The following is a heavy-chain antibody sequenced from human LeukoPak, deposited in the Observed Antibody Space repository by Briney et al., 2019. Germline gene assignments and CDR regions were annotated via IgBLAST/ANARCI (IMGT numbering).Heavy chain of an antibody. V-gene: IGHV4-34*01. CDR2: INHSGGT. CDR3: ARGVDYYGV. D-gene: IGHD3-10*01. Sequence: SETLSLTCAVYGGSFSGYSWNWIRQPPMKELEWIGEINHSGGTNYNPSLKSRVTISVDTSKKQFSLKLSSVTAADTAVYYCARGVDYYGVWGQGTLVAVSS. CDR1: GGSFSGYS. J-gene: IGHJ4*02.